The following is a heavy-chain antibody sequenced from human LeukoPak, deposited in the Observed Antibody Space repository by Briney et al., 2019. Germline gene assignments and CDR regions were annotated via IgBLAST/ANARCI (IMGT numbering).Heavy chain of an antibody. Sequence: PSETLSLTCAVYGGSFSGYYWSWIRQPPGKGLEWIGEINHSGSTNYNQSLKSRVTISVDTSKNQFSLKLSSVTAADTAVYYCARGHCSGGSCYGWFDPWGQGTLVTVSS. CDR2: INHSGST. CDR3: ARGHCSGGSCYGWFDP. V-gene: IGHV4-34*01. D-gene: IGHD2-15*01. CDR1: GGSFSGYY. J-gene: IGHJ5*02.